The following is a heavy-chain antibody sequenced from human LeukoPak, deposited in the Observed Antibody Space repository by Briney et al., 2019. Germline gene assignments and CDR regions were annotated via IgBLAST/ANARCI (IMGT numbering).Heavy chain of an antibody. CDR3: ARGAIFGVADY. CDR1: GGSFSGYY. D-gene: IGHD3-3*01. J-gene: IGHJ4*02. Sequence: PSETLSLTCAVYGGSFSGYYWSWIRQPPGKGLEWIGEINHSGSTNYNPSLKSRVTILVDTSKNQFSLKLSSVTAADTAVYYCARGAIFGVADYWGQGTLVTVSS. V-gene: IGHV4-34*01. CDR2: INHSGST.